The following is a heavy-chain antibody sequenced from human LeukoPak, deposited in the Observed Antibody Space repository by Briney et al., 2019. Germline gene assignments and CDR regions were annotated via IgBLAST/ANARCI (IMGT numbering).Heavy chain of an antibody. D-gene: IGHD3-22*01. CDR3: ARVRDYYASSDYSDY. Sequence: ASVNVSCKTSGYTFTSYYVSWVRQAPGQGLEWMGWISGYNAKTKYVQKFQGRITMTIDTSTTTAYMELRSLTSDDTAVYYCARVRDYYASSDYSDYWGQGTLVTVSS. CDR2: ISGYNAKT. V-gene: IGHV1-18*04. CDR1: GYTFTSYY. J-gene: IGHJ4*02.